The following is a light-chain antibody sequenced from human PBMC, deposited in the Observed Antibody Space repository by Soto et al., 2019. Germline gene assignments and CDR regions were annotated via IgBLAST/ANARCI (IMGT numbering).Light chain of an antibody. CDR3: QQYNPYSST. V-gene: IGKV1-5*03. CDR1: QSIRSW. Sequence: DIQMTQSPSTLSASVGDRVTITCRASQSIRSWLAWFQQKPGKAPKLLIYKASSLQSGVPSRFSGSESGTEFNLTISSLQPDDFATYYCQQYNPYSSTFGQGTKLEIK. CDR2: KAS. J-gene: IGKJ2*01.